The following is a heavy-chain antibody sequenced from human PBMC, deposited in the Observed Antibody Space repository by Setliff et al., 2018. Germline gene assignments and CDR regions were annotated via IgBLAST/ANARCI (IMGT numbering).Heavy chain of an antibody. V-gene: IGHV4-34*01. CDR1: GGSFSGYY. J-gene: IGHJ6*03. Sequence: SETLSLTCAVYGGSFSGYYWSWIRQPPGKGLEWIGEINHSGSTNYNPSLKSRVAISVDTSKNQFSLKLSSVTAADTAVYYCARTGYDFWSGPRLGGSTTTGYMDVWGKGTTVTV. D-gene: IGHD3-3*01. CDR3: ARTGYDFWSGPRLGGSTTTGYMDV. CDR2: INHSGST.